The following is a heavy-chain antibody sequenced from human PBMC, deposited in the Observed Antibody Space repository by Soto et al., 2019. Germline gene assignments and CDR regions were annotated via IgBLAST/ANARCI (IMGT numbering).Heavy chain of an antibody. D-gene: IGHD5-12*01. CDR3: ARGPIVANLDY. Sequence: QVQLVESGGGVVQPGRSLRLSCEASGFTFSDYGMHWVRQAPGKGLEYVAVVWYDGTNKYYADSVKGRFTISRDNSKNPLYLQMNSLRVEDTAVYYCARGPIVANLDYWGQGTLVTVSS. CDR2: VWYDGTNK. CDR1: GFTFSDYG. J-gene: IGHJ4*02. V-gene: IGHV3-33*01.